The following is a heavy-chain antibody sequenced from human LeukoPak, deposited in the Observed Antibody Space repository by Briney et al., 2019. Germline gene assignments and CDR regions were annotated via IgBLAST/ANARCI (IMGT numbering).Heavy chain of an antibody. D-gene: IGHD3-10*01. Sequence: ASVKVSCKASGYTFTTHGISWVRQAPGQGLEWMGCISPYNGNTNYAQKFHGRVTMTRDMSTSTVYMELSSLRSEDTAVYYCARPRRGASRGAFDIWGQGTMVTVSS. J-gene: IGHJ3*02. CDR2: ISPYNGNT. CDR3: ARPRRGASRGAFDI. V-gene: IGHV1-18*01. CDR1: GYTFTTHG.